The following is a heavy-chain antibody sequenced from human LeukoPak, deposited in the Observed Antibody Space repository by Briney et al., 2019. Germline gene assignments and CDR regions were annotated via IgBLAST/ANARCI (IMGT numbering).Heavy chain of an antibody. J-gene: IGHJ3*02. Sequence: SEILPLTCTVSGGSISSGSYYWNWIRQPAGKGLEWIGRFYNSGRTNFNPSLKSRVTISADTSKNQFSLKVRSVTAADTAVYYCARGLYYGGNQRAHDAFDIWGQGTLVTVSS. V-gene: IGHV4-61*02. CDR2: FYNSGRT. CDR3: ARGLYYGGNQRAHDAFDI. D-gene: IGHD4-23*01. CDR1: GGSISSGSYY.